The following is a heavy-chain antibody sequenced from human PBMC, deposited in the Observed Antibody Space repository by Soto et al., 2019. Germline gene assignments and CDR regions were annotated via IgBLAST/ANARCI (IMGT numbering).Heavy chain of an antibody. V-gene: IGHV3-9*01. CDR2: ITWNSGNL. J-gene: IGHJ4*02. CDR3: ANDHLGGAVAVPLFAS. D-gene: IGHD6-19*01. Sequence: GGSLRLSCVASGFNFGDYAMHWVRQAPGKGLEWVAGITWNSGNLGYADSVKGQFTISRDNANNTLYLQVNNLRPEDTALYYCANDHLGGAVAVPLFASWGQGALVTVAA. CDR1: GFNFGDYA.